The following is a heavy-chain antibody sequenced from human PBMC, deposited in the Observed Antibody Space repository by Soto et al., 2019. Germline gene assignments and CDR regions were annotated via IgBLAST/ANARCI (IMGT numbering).Heavy chain of an antibody. CDR2: INPSGGST. D-gene: IGHD3-10*01. CDR1: GYTFTSYY. V-gene: IGHV1-46*01. Sequence: GASVKVSCKASGYTFTSYYMHWLRQSPGQGLEWMGIINPSGGSTTYAQKFQGRVTMTSDTSTSTVYMGLSSLRSEDTAVYYCANSGGYYGYYFDYWGQGTLVTVSS. CDR3: ANSGGYYGYYFDY. J-gene: IGHJ4*02.